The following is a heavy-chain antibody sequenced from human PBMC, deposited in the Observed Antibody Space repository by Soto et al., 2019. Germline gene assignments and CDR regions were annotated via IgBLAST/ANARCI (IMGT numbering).Heavy chain of an antibody. V-gene: IGHV1-69*06. Sequence: SEKVSCKASGATFSSYAISWVRHAPGQGLEWMGGIIPIFGTANYAQKFQGRVTITADKSTSTAYMELSSLRSEDTAVYYCARERGYCSSTSCDAFDIWRQGTMVTVSS. D-gene: IGHD2-2*01. CDR1: GATFSSYA. CDR2: IIPIFGTA. J-gene: IGHJ3*02. CDR3: ARERGYCSSTSCDAFDI.